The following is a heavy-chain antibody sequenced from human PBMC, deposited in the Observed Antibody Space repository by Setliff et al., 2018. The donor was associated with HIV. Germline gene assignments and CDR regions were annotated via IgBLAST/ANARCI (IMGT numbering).Heavy chain of an antibody. Sequence: PSETLSLTCTVPGGSMSTYYWSWIRLPAGKGLEWIGQIHTTGSTNYNPSLKSRLTISIDTSKNQFSLNLDSVTTTDTAVYYCARRTFGSGRIDPWGQGTLVTVSS. D-gene: IGHD3-16*01. CDR2: IHTTGST. CDR1: GGSMSTYY. V-gene: IGHV4-4*07. CDR3: ARRTFGSGRIDP. J-gene: IGHJ5*02.